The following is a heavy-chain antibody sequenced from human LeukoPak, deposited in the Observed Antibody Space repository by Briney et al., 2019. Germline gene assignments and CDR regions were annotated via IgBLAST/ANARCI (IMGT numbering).Heavy chain of an antibody. D-gene: IGHD5-12*01. CDR2: IYSGGST. V-gene: IGHV3-53*05. CDR3: AKDQSGWSGYATPGY. Sequence: GGSLRLSCAASGFTVSSKYMSWVRQAPGKGLEWVSVIYSGGSTYYADSVKGRFTFSRDNSKNTLYLQMNSLRAEDTAIYYCAKDQSGWSGYATPGYWGQGTLVTVSS. J-gene: IGHJ4*02. CDR1: GFTVSSKY.